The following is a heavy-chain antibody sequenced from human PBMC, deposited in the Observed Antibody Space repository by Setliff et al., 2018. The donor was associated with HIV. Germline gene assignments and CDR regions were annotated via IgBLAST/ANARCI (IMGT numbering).Heavy chain of an antibody. V-gene: IGHV1-69*13. CDR1: GGTFSSYA. D-gene: IGHD3-16*01. J-gene: IGHJ4*02. Sequence: SVKVSCKASGGTFSSYAISWVRQAPGQGLEWMGGIIPILGTTNYAQKFQGRVTITADESTSTAYMELSSLRSEDTAVYYCARGDTTMVIWGDYFDYWGQGTLVTVSS. CDR3: ARGDTTMVIWGDYFDY. CDR2: IIPILGTT.